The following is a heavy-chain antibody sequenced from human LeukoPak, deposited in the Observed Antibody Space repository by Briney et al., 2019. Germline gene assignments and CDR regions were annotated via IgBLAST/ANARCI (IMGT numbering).Heavy chain of an antibody. D-gene: IGHD2-2*01. J-gene: IGHJ6*02. CDR1: CGSINSYY. CDR3: ARLKCISTTCPSRYVMDV. CDR2: IYYSGST. V-gene: IGHV4-59*01. Sequence: SETLSLNCSVSCGSINSYYWIWIRQPPGKGLEYIGYIYYSGSTNYNPSLKSRVTISVDTSKDQFSLNLTSDTAAATAVYYCARLKCISTTCPSRYVMDVWGQGTTVTVSS.